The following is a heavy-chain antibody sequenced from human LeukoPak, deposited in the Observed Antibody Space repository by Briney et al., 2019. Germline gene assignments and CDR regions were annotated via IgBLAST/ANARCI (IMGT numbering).Heavy chain of an antibody. CDR2: ISYDGSNK. J-gene: IGHJ4*02. D-gene: IGHD3-16*01. V-gene: IGHV3-30*18. CDR1: GFTFSSYG. CDR3: AKDRLGGELYY. Sequence: PGGSLRLSRAASGFTFSSYGMHWVRQAPGKGLEWVAVISYDGSNKYYADSVKGRFTISRDNSKNTLYLQMNSLRAEDTAVYYCAKDRLGGELYYWGQGTLVTVSS.